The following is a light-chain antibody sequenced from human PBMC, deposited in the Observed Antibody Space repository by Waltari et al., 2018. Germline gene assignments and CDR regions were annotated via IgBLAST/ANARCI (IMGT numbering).Light chain of an antibody. CDR1: QNLNSW. CDR3: QQHSNYWT. V-gene: IGKV1-5*03. Sequence: DIQMTQSPSTLSASVGDSVTITCRASQNLNSWLAWYQQQPGKAPKLLIYKASSLESGVPSRFSGSGSGTEFTLTISSLQPDDFATYYCQQHSNYWTFGQGTKVEIK. CDR2: KAS. J-gene: IGKJ1*01.